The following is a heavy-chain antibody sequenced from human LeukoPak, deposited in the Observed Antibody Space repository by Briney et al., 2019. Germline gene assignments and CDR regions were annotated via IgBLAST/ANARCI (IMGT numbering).Heavy chain of an antibody. CDR3: ARESRKRWLQLRGYYYYMDV. V-gene: IGHV4-39*07. CDR1: GGSISSSSYY. CDR2: IYYSGST. D-gene: IGHD5-24*01. Sequence: SSETLSLTCTASGGSISSSSYYWGWIRQPPGKGLEWIGSIYYSGSTYYNPSLKSRVTISVDTSKNQFSLKLSSVTAADTAVYYCARESRKRWLQLRGYYYYMDVWGKGTTVTVSS. J-gene: IGHJ6*03.